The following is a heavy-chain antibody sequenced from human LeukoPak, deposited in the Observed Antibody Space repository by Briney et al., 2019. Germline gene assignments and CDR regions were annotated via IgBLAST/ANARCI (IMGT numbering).Heavy chain of an antibody. V-gene: IGHV1-2*02. J-gene: IGHJ4*02. CDR2: INPSGGGT. Sequence: ASVKVSCKASGYTFTSYYMHWVRQAPGQGLEWMGIINPSGGGTNYAQKFQGRVTMTRDTSISTAYMELSRLRSDDTAVYYCARADIVATIDYWGQGTLVTVSS. D-gene: IGHD5-12*01. CDR1: GYTFTSYY. CDR3: ARADIVATIDY.